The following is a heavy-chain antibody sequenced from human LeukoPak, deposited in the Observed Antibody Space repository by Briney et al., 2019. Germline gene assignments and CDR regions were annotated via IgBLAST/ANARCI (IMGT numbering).Heavy chain of an antibody. CDR2: INHSGST. D-gene: IGHD2-2*01. CDR3: ARTTEDCSRTSCYQYWFDP. J-gene: IGHJ5*02. V-gene: IGHV4-34*01. Sequence: SETLSLTCAVYGGSFSGYYWSWIRQPPGKGPEWIGEINHSGSTNSNPSLKSRVTISVDTSKNQFSLKLSSVTAADTAVYYCARTTEDCSRTSCYQYWFDPWGQGTLVTVSS. CDR1: GGSFSGYY.